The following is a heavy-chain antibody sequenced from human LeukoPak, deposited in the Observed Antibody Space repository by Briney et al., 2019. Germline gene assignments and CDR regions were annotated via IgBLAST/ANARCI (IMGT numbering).Heavy chain of an antibody. CDR1: VGSLSSYY. CDR2: IYYSGST. CDR3: AKTEAYYYDSSGYYFDY. D-gene: IGHD3-22*01. V-gene: IGHV4-59*08. Sequence: SETLSLTCTVSVGSLSSYYWSCIRQPPGKGLERSGYIYYSGSTNYNPSLKSRVTISVDTSKNQFSLKLSSVTAADTAVYYCAKTEAYYYDSSGYYFDYWGQGTLVTVSS. J-gene: IGHJ4*02.